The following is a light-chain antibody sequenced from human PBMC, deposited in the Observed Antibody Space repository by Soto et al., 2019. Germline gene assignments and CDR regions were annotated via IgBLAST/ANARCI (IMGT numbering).Light chain of an antibody. J-gene: IGLJ3*02. CDR1: TRNVGAYNY. CDR3: CSDTATYPVV. Sequence: SALTQPRSVYGYPGQSVTISCTGTTRNVGAYNYVYWYQKPPGKAHKLMIYDDTERTSGVPDRFSGSKSGNTASLTISGLQDEYEADYYCCSDTATYPVVFGGGTEVTVL. V-gene: IGLV2-11*01. CDR2: DDT.